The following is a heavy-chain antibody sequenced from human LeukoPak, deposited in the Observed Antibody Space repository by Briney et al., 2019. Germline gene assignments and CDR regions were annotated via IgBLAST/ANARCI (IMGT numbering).Heavy chain of an antibody. CDR2: VYSSGST. CDR1: GGSIISYY. Sequence: KSSETLSLTCTVSGGSIISYYWSWIRQPPGKGLEWIGYVYSSGSTKYNPSLKSRVTISLDTSKNQFSLKLSSVTAADTAVYYCARGFTQDDYWGQGTLVTVSS. V-gene: IGHV4-59*13. J-gene: IGHJ4*02. CDR3: ARGFTQDDY.